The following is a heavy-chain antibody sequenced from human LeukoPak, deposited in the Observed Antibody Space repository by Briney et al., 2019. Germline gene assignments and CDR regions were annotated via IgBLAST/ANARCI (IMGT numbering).Heavy chain of an antibody. CDR1: GYTLTELS. CDR3: ATGLQRLWSLDY. D-gene: IGHD2-21*01. J-gene: IGHJ4*02. CDR2: FDPEDGET. V-gene: IGHV1-24*01. Sequence: ASVKVSCKVSGYTLTELSVHWVRQAPGKGLEWMGGFDPEDGETIYAQKFQGRVTMTEDTSTDTAYMELSSLRSEDTAVYYCATGLQRLWSLDYWGQGTLGTVSA.